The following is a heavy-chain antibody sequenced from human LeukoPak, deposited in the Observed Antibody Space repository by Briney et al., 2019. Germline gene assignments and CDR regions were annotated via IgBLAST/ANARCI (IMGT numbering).Heavy chain of an antibody. J-gene: IGHJ4*02. Sequence: PGGSLRLSCAASGFTFSSYEMNWVRQAPGKGLEWVSYISSSGSTIYYADSVKGRFTISRDNAKNSLYLKMNSLRAEDTAVYYCAKGRGRIAVAGRNYFDYWGQGTLVTVSS. D-gene: IGHD6-19*01. CDR1: GFTFSSYE. CDR3: AKGRGRIAVAGRNYFDY. V-gene: IGHV3-48*03. CDR2: ISSSGSTI.